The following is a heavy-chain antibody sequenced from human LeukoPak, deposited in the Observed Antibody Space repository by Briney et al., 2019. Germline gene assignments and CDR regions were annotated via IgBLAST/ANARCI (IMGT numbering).Heavy chain of an antibody. V-gene: IGHV4-61*02. Sequence: PSETLSLTCTVSGGSISSGSYYWSWIRQPAGKGLEWIGRIYTSGSTNYNPSLKSRVTISVDTSKNQFSLKLSSVTAADTAVYYCARDYDFWSGYHPYYYYMDVWGKGTTVTVSS. J-gene: IGHJ6*03. CDR1: GGSISSGSYY. CDR3: ARDYDFWSGYHPYYYYMDV. D-gene: IGHD3-3*01. CDR2: IYTSGST.